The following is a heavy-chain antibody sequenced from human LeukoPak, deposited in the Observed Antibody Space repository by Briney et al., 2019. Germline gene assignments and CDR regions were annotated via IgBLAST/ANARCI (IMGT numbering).Heavy chain of an antibody. Sequence: SETLSLTCTVSGGSISSSSYYWGWIRQPPGKGLEWIGSIYYSGSTYYNPSLKSRVTISVDTSKNQFSLKLSSVTAADTAVYYCARQSSTGYYYYGVDVWGQGTTVTVSS. V-gene: IGHV4-39*01. CDR3: ARQSSTGYYYYGVDV. CDR1: GGSISSSSYY. J-gene: IGHJ6*02. CDR2: IYYSGST. D-gene: IGHD1-14*01.